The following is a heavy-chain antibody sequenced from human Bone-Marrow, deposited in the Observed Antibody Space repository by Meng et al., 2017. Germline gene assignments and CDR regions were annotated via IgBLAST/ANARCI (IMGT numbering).Heavy chain of an antibody. CDR2: INPNSGGT. J-gene: IGHJ4*02. Sequence: ASVKVSCKASGYTFTGYYMHWVRQAPGQGLEWMGRINPNSGGTNDAQKFQGRVTMTRDTSISTAYMELSRLRSDDTAGYYCVAARVVVAATGFDYWGQGTLVTVSS. CDR3: VAARVVVAATGFDY. V-gene: IGHV1-2*06. D-gene: IGHD2-15*01. CDR1: GYTFTGYY.